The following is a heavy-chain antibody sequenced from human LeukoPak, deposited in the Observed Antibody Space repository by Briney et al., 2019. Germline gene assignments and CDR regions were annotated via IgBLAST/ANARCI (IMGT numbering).Heavy chain of an antibody. CDR1: GFTFSSYA. CDR2: ISYDGSNK. J-gene: IGHJ4*02. V-gene: IGHV3-30-3*01. CDR3: VKDAHQFYDLWSGYLLDY. D-gene: IGHD3-3*01. Sequence: PGGSLRLACAASGFTFSSYAMHWVRQAPGKGLEWVAVISYDGSNKYYADSVKGRFTISRDNSKNTLYLQMNSLRVEDTAVYYCVKDAHQFYDLWSGYLLDYWGQGTLVTVSS.